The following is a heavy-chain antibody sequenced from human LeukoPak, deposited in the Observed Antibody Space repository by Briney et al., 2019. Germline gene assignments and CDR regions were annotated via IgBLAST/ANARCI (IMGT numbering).Heavy chain of an antibody. Sequence: GGSLRLSCAASGFTFSSYSMNWVRQAPGKGLEWVSSISSSSSYIYYADSVKGRFTISRDNAKNSLYLQMNSLRAEETAVYFCASLGYCSSTSCFTTCLYGMDAWGQGTTVTVSS. CDR1: GFTFSSYS. CDR3: ASLGYCSSTSCFTTCLYGMDA. V-gene: IGHV3-21*01. CDR2: ISSSSSYI. D-gene: IGHD2-2*01. J-gene: IGHJ6*02.